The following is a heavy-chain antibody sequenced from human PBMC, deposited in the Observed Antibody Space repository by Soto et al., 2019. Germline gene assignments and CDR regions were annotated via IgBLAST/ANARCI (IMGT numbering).Heavy chain of an antibody. CDR2: ISSSSSTI. D-gene: IGHD3-16*02. CDR3: ATRAAYRSDGPVGHDAFDI. Sequence: PGGSLRLSCAASGFTFSSYSMNWVRQAPGKGLDWVSYISSSSSTIYYADSVKGRFTISRDNSKNTLCLQMNSLRAEDTAVYYCATRAAYRSDGPVGHDAFDIWGQGTMVTVSS. V-gene: IGHV3-48*01. J-gene: IGHJ3*02. CDR1: GFTFSSYS.